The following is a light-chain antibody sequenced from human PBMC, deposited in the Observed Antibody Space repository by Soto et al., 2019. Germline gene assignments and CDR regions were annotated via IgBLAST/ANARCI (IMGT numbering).Light chain of an antibody. V-gene: IGKV3-11*01. CDR2: DAS. CDR1: HVVSSY. CDR3: QQRSNSPLT. Sequence: EIVLTQSPATLSLSPGERATLSCIARHVVSSYLAWYQQKPGQAPRFLIYDASNRATGIPARFSGRESGTDFTLTITSLEPEDFAVYYCQQRSNSPLTFGGGTKVDI. J-gene: IGKJ4*01.